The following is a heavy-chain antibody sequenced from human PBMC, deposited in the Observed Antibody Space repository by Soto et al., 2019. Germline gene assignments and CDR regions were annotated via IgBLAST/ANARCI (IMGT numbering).Heavy chain of an antibody. V-gene: IGHV3-21*01. Sequence: GGSLRLSCAASGFTFSTYAMNWVRQAPGKGLEWVSSISRSSSYIYYADSVKGRFTISRDNAKNSLYLQMNSLRAEDTAVYYCARDLHDYVSFRFDPWGQGTLVTVSS. CDR3: ARDLHDYVSFRFDP. CDR2: ISRSSSYI. J-gene: IGHJ5*02. D-gene: IGHD3-16*01. CDR1: GFTFSTYA.